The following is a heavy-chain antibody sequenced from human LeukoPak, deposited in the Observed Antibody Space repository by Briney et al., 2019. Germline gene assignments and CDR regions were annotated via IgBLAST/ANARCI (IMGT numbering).Heavy chain of an antibody. J-gene: IGHJ3*02. CDR3: ARDQNRAFDI. V-gene: IGHV4-59*01. CDR2: ILYSGST. Sequence: SETLSLTCTVSGGSISSYYWSWIRQPPGKGLEWIGYILYSGSTNYNPSLKSRVTISVDTSKNQFSLKLSSVTAADTAVYYCARDQNRAFDIWGQGTMVTVSS. CDR1: GGSISSYY.